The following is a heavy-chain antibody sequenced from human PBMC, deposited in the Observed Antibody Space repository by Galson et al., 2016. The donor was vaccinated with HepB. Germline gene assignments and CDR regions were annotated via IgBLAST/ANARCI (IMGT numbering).Heavy chain of an antibody. CDR1: GFTFNIYS. J-gene: IGHJ4*02. CDR3: ATDTMPSGRFGELSY. CDR2: IDASNNYI. Sequence: SLRLSCAASGFTFNIYSMNWVRQAPGKGLEWVSFIDASNNYIYYADSVQGRFTISRDNAKNSLYLQMSSLRAEDTAVYYCATDTMPSGRFGELSYWGQGTLVTVSP. V-gene: IGHV3-21*01. D-gene: IGHD3-10*01.